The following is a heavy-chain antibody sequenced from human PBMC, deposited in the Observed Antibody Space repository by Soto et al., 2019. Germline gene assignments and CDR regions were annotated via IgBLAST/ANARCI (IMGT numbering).Heavy chain of an antibody. V-gene: IGHV5-10-1*01. CDR3: GKNQGGSYYCGMDF. D-gene: IGHD1-26*01. J-gene: IGHJ6*02. Sequence: PGESLKISCKGSGYSFTSYWISWVRQMPGKGLEWMGRIDPSDSYTNYSPSFQGHVTISADKSISTAYLQWSSLKASDTPMYYWGKNQGGSYYCGMDFWGQGTAVTV. CDR2: IDPSDSYT. CDR1: GYSFTSYW.